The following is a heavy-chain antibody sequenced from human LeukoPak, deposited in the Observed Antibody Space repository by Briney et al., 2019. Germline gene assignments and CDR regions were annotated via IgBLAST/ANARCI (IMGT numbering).Heavy chain of an antibody. CDR2: IYYSGST. CDR1: GGSISSSSYY. J-gene: IGHJ4*02. CDR3: ARDLPSYYDSSGYYVGDY. V-gene: IGHV4-39*02. Sequence: SETLSLTCTVSGGSISSSSYYWGWIRQPPGKGLEWIGSIYYSGSTYYNPSLKSRVTISVDTSKNQFSLKLSSVTAADTAVYYCARDLPSYYDSSGYYVGDYWGQGTLVTVSS. D-gene: IGHD3-22*01.